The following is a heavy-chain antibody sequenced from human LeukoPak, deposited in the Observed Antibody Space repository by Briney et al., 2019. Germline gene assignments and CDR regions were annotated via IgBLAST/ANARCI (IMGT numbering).Heavy chain of an antibody. Sequence: GGSLRLSCAASGFTFSTYAMNWVRQAPGKGLEWVSTFSGSVDTTYYADSVKGRFTISRDNSKNTLYLQMDTLTAEDTAVYYCAKDQGASSYSFDYWGRGTLVTVYS. CDR3: AKDQGASSYSFDY. CDR1: GFTFSTYA. D-gene: IGHD1-26*01. J-gene: IGHJ4*02. V-gene: IGHV3-23*01. CDR2: FSGSVDTT.